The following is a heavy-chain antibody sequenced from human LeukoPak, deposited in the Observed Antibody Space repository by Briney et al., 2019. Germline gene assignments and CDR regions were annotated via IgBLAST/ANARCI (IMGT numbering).Heavy chain of an antibody. Sequence: PSETLSLTCTVSGVSISSSSYYWGWIRQPPGKGLEWIGSIYYSGSTHYNPSLKSRVTISVDTSKNQFSLKLSSVTAADTAVYYCARQESYCSSTSCYTPYYYYYYYMDVWGKGTTVTVSS. V-gene: IGHV4-39*01. CDR1: GVSISSSSYY. J-gene: IGHJ6*03. D-gene: IGHD2-2*02. CDR3: ARQESYCSSTSCYTPYYYYYYYMDV. CDR2: IYYSGST.